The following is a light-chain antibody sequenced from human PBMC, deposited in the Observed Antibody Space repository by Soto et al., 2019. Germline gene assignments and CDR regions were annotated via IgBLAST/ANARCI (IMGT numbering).Light chain of an antibody. V-gene: IGLV2-18*02. J-gene: IGLJ2*01. CDR3: SSYTSSSTVA. CDR1: SNDVGSYNR. Sequence: QSVLTQPPSVSGSPGQSVTISCTGTSNDVGSYNRVSWYQQPPGTAPKLIIYEVSDRPSGVPNRFSGSKSGNTASLTISGLQAEDEADYYCSSYTSSSTVAFGGGTKLTVL. CDR2: EVS.